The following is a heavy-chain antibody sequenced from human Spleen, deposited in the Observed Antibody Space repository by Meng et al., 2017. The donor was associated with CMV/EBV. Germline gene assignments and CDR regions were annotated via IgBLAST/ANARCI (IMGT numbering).Heavy chain of an antibody. CDR3: ARLGGDFWSGYSSYGMDV. J-gene: IGHJ6*02. D-gene: IGHD3-3*01. V-gene: IGHV4-59*12. CDR1: GGSISSYY. CDR2: IHHSGTT. Sequence: SETLSLTCTVSGGSISSYYWSWIRQPPGKGLEWIGYIHHSGTTNYNPSLKSRVTISEDTSKNQFSLKLSSVTAADTAVYYCARLGGDFWSGYSSYGMDVWGQGTTVTVSS.